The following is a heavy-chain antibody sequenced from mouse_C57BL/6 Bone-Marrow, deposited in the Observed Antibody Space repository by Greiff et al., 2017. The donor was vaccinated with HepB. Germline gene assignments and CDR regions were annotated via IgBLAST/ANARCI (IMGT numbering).Heavy chain of an antibody. J-gene: IGHJ4*01. CDR3: ARGYYGLYYYAMDY. CDR2: ISSGGSYT. Sequence: EVQLQQSGGDLVKPGGSLKLSCAASGFTFSSYGMSWVRQTPDKRLEWVATISSGGSYTYYPDSVKGRFTISRDNAKNTLYLQMSSLKSEDTAMYYCARGYYGLYYYAMDYWGQGTSVTVSS. D-gene: IGHD1-1*01. V-gene: IGHV5-6*01. CDR1: GFTFSSYG.